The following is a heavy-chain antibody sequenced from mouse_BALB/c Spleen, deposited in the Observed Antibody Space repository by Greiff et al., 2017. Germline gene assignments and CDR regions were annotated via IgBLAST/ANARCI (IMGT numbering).Heavy chain of an antibody. CDR3: ARDYYGSYYYAMDY. D-gene: IGHD1-1*01. J-gene: IGHJ4*01. V-gene: IGHV5-17*02. CDR2: ISSGSSTI. Sequence: EVQRVESGGGLVQPGGSRKLSCAASGFTFSSFGMHWVRQAPEKGLEWVAYISSGSSTIYYADTVKGRFTISRDNPKNTLFLQMTSLRSEDTAMYYCARDYYGSYYYAMDYWGQGTSVTVSS. CDR1: GFTFSSFG.